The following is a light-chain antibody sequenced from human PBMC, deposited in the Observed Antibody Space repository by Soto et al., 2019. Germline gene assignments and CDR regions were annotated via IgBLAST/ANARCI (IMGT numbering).Light chain of an antibody. CDR1: SSNIGSNY. J-gene: IGLJ1*01. CDR3: AAWDGSLSGLYV. Sequence: QSVLTQPPSASGTPGQRVTISCSGSSSNIGSNYVYWYQQLPGTAPKLLIYSNNQRPSGVPDRFSGSKSGTSASLAISGLRSEDEADYYCAAWDGSLSGLYVFGTGTKVTAL. V-gene: IGLV1-47*02. CDR2: SNN.